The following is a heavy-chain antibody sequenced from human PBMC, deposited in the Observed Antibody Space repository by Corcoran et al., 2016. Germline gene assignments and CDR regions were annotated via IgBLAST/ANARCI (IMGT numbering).Heavy chain of an antibody. V-gene: IGHV1-18*01. J-gene: IGHJ3*02. CDR2: ISAYNGNT. CDR1: GYSFTSYG. D-gene: IGHD3-10*01. CDR3: ARYLYFYGSGSYYDTFDI. Sequence: QVQLVQSGVEVKKPGASVKVSCKASGYSFTSYGISWVRQAPGQGLEWMGWISAYNGNTYYARKIQGRLTMTTDTSTSTAYMELRSLRSDDTAVYYCARYLYFYGSGSYYDTFDIWGQGTMVIVSS.